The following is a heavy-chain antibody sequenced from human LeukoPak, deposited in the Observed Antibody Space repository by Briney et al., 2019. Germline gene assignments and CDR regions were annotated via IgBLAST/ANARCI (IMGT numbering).Heavy chain of an antibody. J-gene: IGHJ6*03. CDR3: AKGGKYGMYYYMDV. V-gene: IGHV3-9*01. D-gene: IGHD6-6*01. CDR2: NSWNSGSI. Sequence: GGSLRLSCAASGFTFDEYVMHWVRQAPGKGLEWVSGNSWNSGSIGYADSVKGRFTISRDNAKNSLYLQIYLQMNSLRPEDTALYYCAKGGKYGMYYYMDVWGKGTTVTVSS. CDR1: GFTFDEYV.